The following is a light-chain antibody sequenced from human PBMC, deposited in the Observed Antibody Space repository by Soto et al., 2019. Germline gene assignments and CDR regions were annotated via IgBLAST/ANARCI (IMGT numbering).Light chain of an antibody. Sequence: QSVLTQPASVAGSPGQSITIPCNGTSNDNGGYNFVSWFQQHPGKAPKLLICDVTRRPSGVSDRFSGSKSGNTASLTISWLHAEDEADYYCNSYSDGNTLYVFGSGTKDTDL. CDR2: DVT. CDR1: SNDNGGYNF. CDR3: NSYSDGNTLYV. J-gene: IGLJ1*01. V-gene: IGLV2-14*01.